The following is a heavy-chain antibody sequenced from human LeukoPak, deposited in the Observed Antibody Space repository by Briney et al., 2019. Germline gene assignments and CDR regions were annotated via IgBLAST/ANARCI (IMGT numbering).Heavy chain of an antibody. CDR2: IIPIFGTA. D-gene: IGHD2-2*01. CDR1: GGTFSSYA. J-gene: IGHJ4*02. CDR3: ARVGCSSTSCYRLLDPH. V-gene: IGHV1-69*13. Sequence: VASVKVSCKASGGTFSSYAISWVRQAPGQGLEWMGGIIPIFGTANYAQKFQGRVTITADESTSTAYMELSSLRSEDTAVYYCARVGCSSTSCYRLLDPHWGQGTLVTVSS.